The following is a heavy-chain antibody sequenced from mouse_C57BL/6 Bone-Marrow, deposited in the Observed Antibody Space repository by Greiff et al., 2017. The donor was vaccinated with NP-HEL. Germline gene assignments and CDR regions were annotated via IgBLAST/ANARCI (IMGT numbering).Heavy chain of an antibody. V-gene: IGHV5-4*01. D-gene: IGHD1-1*01. CDR2: ISDGGSYT. Sequence: EVKLVESGGGLVKPGGSLKLSCAASGFTFSSYAMSWVRQTPEKRLEWVATISDGGSYTYYPDNVKGRFTISRDNAKNNLYLQMSHLKSEDTAMYYCAREGYYGSSYAMDYWGQGTSVTVSS. CDR1: GFTFSSYA. J-gene: IGHJ4*01. CDR3: AREGYYGSSYAMDY.